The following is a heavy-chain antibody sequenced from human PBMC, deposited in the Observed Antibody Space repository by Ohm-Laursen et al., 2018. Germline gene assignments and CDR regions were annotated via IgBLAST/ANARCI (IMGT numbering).Heavy chain of an antibody. CDR3: AKDQGSSSWYPDY. CDR2: ISYDGSNK. V-gene: IGHV3-30*18. Sequence: SLRLSCSASGFTFSSYGMHWVRQAPGKGLEWVAVISYDGSNKYYADSVKGRFTISRDNSKNTLYLQMNSMRAEDTAVYYCAKDQGSSSWYPDYWGRGTLVTVSS. CDR1: GFTFSSYG. D-gene: IGHD6-13*01. J-gene: IGHJ4*02.